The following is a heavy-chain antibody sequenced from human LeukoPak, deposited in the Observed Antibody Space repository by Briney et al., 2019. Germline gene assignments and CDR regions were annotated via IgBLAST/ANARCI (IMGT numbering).Heavy chain of an antibody. CDR1: GFTFDDYA. D-gene: IGHD6-19*01. V-gene: IGHV3-9*01. J-gene: IGHJ4*02. Sequence: GRSLRLSCAASGFTFDDYAMHWVRQAPGKGLEWVSGISWNSGSIGYADSVKGRFTISRDNAKNSLYLQMNSLRAEDTALYYCAKEERRIAVAGITYYFDYWAREPWSPSPQ. CDR2: ISWNSGSI. CDR3: AKEERRIAVAGITYYFDY.